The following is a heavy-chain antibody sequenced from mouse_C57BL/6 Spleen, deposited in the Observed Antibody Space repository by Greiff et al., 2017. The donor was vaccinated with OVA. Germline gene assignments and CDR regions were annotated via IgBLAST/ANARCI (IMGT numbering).Heavy chain of an antibody. CDR2: IWTGGGT. J-gene: IGHJ3*01. V-gene: IGHV2-9-1*01. CDR3: ARIEIYYYGSSYGFAY. Sequence: VQLQQSGPGLVAPSQSLSITCTVSGFSLTSYAISWVRQPPGKGLEWLGVIWTGGGTNYNSALKSRLSISKDNSKSQVFLKMNSLQTDDTARYYCARIEIYYYGSSYGFAYWGQGTLVTVSA. D-gene: IGHD1-1*01. CDR1: GFSLTSYA.